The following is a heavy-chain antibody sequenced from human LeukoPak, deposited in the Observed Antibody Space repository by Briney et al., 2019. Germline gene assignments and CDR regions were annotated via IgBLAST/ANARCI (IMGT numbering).Heavy chain of an antibody. CDR2: ISNGNT. J-gene: IGHJ5*02. CDR3: ARDKAHTYGRYFDP. Sequence: PSETLSLTCSVSGGSISTYYGNWIRETPGKGLEWIGHISNGNTDYNPSLKSRVTISVDTSKNQFSLKLTSVTAADTAIYYCARDKAHTYGRYFDPWGQGALVTVSS. D-gene: IGHD5-18*01. V-gene: IGHV4-59*01. CDR1: GGSISTYY.